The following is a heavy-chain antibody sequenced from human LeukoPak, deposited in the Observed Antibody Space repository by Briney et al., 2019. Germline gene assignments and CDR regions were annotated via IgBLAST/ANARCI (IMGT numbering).Heavy chain of an antibody. CDR2: ISGYNGDT. V-gene: IGHV1-18*01. D-gene: IGHD3-3*01. Sequence: ASVKVSCKASGYTFTSYGISWVRQSPGQGLEWMGWISGYNGDTNYAQKLQGSVTMTTDTSTSTAYMELRSLRSDDTAVYYCAREDDLDYFDYWGQGTLVTVSS. CDR1: GYTFTSYG. J-gene: IGHJ4*02. CDR3: AREDDLDYFDY.